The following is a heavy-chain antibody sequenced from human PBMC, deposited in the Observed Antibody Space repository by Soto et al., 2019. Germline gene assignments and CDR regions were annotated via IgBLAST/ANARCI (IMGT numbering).Heavy chain of an antibody. CDR2: INAGNVNT. Sequence: QVQLVQSGAEVKKPGASVKVSCKASGYTFTSYAMPCVRQAPGQRLEWMGWINAGNVNTKYSQKFQGRVTITRDTSASTAYMELSSLRSADTAVYYCARGPGGPDGPGDYWGQGTLVTVSS. CDR1: GYTFTSYA. J-gene: IGHJ4*02. V-gene: IGHV1-3*01. D-gene: IGHD2-15*01. CDR3: ARGPGGPDGPGDY.